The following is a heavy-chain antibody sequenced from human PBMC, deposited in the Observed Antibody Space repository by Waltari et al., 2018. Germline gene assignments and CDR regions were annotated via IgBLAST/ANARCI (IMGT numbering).Heavy chain of an antibody. J-gene: IGHJ4*02. CDR3: AREEGTVTTGWVDY. D-gene: IGHD4-17*01. Sequence: VQLLESGGGLVQPGGSLRLSCAASGFTFSSYAMSWVRQAPGKGLEWIGRIYTSGSTNYNPSLKSRVTISVDTSKNQFSLKLSSVTAADTAVYYCAREEGTVTTGWVDYWGQGTLVTVSS. CDR1: GFTFSSYA. V-gene: IGHV4-4*08. CDR2: IYTSGST.